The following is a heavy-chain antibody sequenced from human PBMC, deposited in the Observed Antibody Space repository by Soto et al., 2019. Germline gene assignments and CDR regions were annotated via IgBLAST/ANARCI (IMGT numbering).Heavy chain of an antibody. J-gene: IGHJ6*01. D-gene: IGHD1-26*01. Sequence: EVQLVQSGLQVKKPGESLKISCQTSGYTFSSNWIGWVRQMPGKGLEWMGIIYPGDSETRYSPSFQGQVTISSDRSLNTAYLQWTSLQASDTAMYYCARDFTVGAIYSGVYYYSLDVWGRGTTVTVSS. CDR1: GYTFSSNW. CDR3: ARDFTVGAIYSGVYYYSLDV. CDR2: IYPGDSET. V-gene: IGHV5-51*01.